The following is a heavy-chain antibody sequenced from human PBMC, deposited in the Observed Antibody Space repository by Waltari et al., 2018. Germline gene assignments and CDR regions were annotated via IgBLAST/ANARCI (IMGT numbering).Heavy chain of an antibody. CDR1: GGSFSGYY. D-gene: IGHD5-18*01. Sequence: QVQLQQWGAGLLKPSETLSLTCAVYGGSFSGYYWSWLRQPPGKGLEWIGEINHSGSTNYNPSLKSRVTISVDTSKNQFSLKLSSVTAADTAVYYCARALERGYSYGYDYWGQGTLVTVSS. CDR2: INHSGST. V-gene: IGHV4-34*01. CDR3: ARALERGYSYGYDY. J-gene: IGHJ4*02.